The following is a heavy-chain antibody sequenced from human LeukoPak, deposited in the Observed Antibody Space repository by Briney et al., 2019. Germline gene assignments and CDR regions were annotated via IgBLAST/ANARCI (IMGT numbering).Heavy chain of an antibody. J-gene: IGHJ4*02. CDR3: ARDGSSGGSCSFDY. V-gene: IGHV3-21*01. CDR1: GFTFSSYS. Sequence: GGSLRLSCAASGFTFSSYSMNWVRQAPGKGLEWVSSITSSSSYIYYADSVKGRFTISRDNAKNSLYLQMNSLRADDTAVYYCARDGSSGGSCSFDYWGQGTLVTVSS. CDR2: ITSSSSYI. D-gene: IGHD2-15*01.